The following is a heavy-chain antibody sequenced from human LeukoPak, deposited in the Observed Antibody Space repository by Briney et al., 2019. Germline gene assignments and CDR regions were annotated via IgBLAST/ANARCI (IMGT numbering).Heavy chain of an antibody. V-gene: IGHV3-30*02. J-gene: IGHJ5*02. CDR1: GFTLRTYD. CDR3: ARERERIVGASVNWFDP. D-gene: IGHD1-26*01. Sequence: PGGSLRLSCTASGFTLRTYDMHWVRQAPGKGLEWVAFIRNDGSDKYYADSVKGRFTISRDNAKNSLYLQMNSLRAKDTAVYYCARERERIVGASVNWFDPWGQGTLVTVSS. CDR2: IRNDGSDK.